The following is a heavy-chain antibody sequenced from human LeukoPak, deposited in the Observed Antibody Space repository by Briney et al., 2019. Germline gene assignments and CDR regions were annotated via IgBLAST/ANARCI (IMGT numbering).Heavy chain of an antibody. J-gene: IGHJ4*02. CDR1: GGSISSGGYS. Sequence: PSQTLSLTCAVSGGSISSGGYSWSWIRQPPGKGLEWIGYIYHSGGTYYNPSLKSRVTISVDRSKNQFSLKLSSVTAADTAVYYCARVWCSGGSCYLDYWGQGTPVTASS. CDR2: IYHSGGT. V-gene: IGHV4-30-2*01. CDR3: ARVWCSGGSCYLDY. D-gene: IGHD2-15*01.